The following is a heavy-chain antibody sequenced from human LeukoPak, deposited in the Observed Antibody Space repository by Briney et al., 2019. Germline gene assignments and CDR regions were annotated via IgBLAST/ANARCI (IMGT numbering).Heavy chain of an antibody. Sequence: ASVKVSCKASGGTFSGFYIHWVRQAPGQGLEWMGWINPNSGVTNYAQKLQGRVTITRDTSIDTAYMQLSRLRSEDTAVYYCARAQTGGGGSGSDWFDPWGQGTLVTVSS. CDR3: ARAQTGGGGSGSDWFDP. CDR1: GGTFSGFY. CDR2: INPNSGVT. V-gene: IGHV1-2*02. D-gene: IGHD3-10*01. J-gene: IGHJ5*02.